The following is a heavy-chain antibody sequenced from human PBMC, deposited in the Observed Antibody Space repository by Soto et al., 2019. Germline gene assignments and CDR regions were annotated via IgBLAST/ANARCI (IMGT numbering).Heavy chain of an antibody. CDR3: ASLVITGTTGAFDY. J-gene: IGHJ4*02. D-gene: IGHD1-20*01. CDR2: IYYSGST. V-gene: IGHV4-59*01. Sequence: SETLSLTCTVSGGSISSYYWSWIRQPPGKGLEWIGYIYYSGSTNYNPSLKSRVTISVDTSKNQFSLKMSSVTAADTAVYYCASLVITGTTGAFDYWGPGTLVTLSS. CDR1: GGSISSYY.